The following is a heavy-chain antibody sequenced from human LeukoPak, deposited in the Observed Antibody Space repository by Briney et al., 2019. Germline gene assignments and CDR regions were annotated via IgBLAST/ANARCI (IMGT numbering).Heavy chain of an antibody. J-gene: IGHJ4*01. CDR3: VRGCGRASCPYFFDS. D-gene: IGHD2-2*01. CDR1: GFIFSTYW. V-gene: IGHV3-7*01. CDR2: IRQDVSET. Sequence: GGSLRLSCAASGFIFSTYWMSWVRQAPGKGLEWVATIRQDVSETHYVGSVRGRFTISRDNAKNSLYLQVNSLRAEDTAVYYCVRGCGRASCPYFFDSWGHGSLVTVSS.